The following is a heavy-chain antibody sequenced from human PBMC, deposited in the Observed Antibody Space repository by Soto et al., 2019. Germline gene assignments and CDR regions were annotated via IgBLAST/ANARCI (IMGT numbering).Heavy chain of an antibody. J-gene: IGHJ3*02. CDR2: IIPIFGTA. CDR3: ARGIAVAGNDAFDI. D-gene: IGHD6-19*01. V-gene: IGHV1-69*13. CDR1: GGTFSSYA. Sequence: GASVKVSCKASGGTFSSYAISWVRQAPGRGLEWMGGIIPIFGTANYAQKFQGRVTITADESTSTAYMELSSLRSEDTAVYYCARGIAVAGNDAFDIWGQGTMVTVSS.